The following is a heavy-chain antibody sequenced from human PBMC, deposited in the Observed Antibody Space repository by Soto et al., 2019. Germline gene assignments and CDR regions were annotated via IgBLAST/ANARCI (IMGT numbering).Heavy chain of an antibody. CDR2: INSDGSST. CDR3: ARDLPPAEDY. Sequence: EVQLVASGGGLVQPGGSLRLSCAASGFTFSRYWMHWVRQAPGKGLVWVSHINSDGSSTNYADSVKGRFTISRDNAKNSLYLQVNSLRAEDTAVYYCARDLPPAEDYWGQGTLVTVSS. J-gene: IGHJ4*02. V-gene: IGHV3-74*01. CDR1: GFTFSRYW.